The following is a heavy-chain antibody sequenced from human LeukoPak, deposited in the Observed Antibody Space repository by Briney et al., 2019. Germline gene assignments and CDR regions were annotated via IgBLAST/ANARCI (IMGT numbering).Heavy chain of an antibody. J-gene: IGHJ4*02. V-gene: IGHV1-69*06. Sequence: SVKVSCKASGGTFSSYAISWVRQAPGQGLEWMGGIIPIFGTANYAQKFQGRVTITADKSTSTAYMELSSLRSEDTAVYYCARDPNVGYCSSTSCYPPDWGQGTLVTVSS. CDR2: IIPIFGTA. CDR3: ARDPNVGYCSSTSCYPPD. CDR1: GGTFSSYA. D-gene: IGHD2-2*01.